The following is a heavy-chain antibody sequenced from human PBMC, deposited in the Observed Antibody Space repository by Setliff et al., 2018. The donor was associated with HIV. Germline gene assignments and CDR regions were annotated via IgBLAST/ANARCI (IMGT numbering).Heavy chain of an antibody. Sequence: SETLSLTCTVSGGSISSGSYYWSWIRQPAGKGLEWIGRLYISGSTNYNPSLKSRVTISVDASKNQFSLKLSSVTAADTAVYYCARNPHYFDTSGYYSWFYLDYWGHGTLVTVSS. V-gene: IGHV4-61*02. CDR1: GGSISSGSYY. CDR3: ARNPHYFDTSGYYSWFYLDY. J-gene: IGHJ4*01. D-gene: IGHD3-22*01. CDR2: LYISGST.